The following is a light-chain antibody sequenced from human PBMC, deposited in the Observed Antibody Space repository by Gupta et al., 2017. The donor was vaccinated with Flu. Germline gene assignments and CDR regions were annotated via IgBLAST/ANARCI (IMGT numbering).Light chain of an antibody. CDR2: WAS. CDR3: HQYYTPPHT. J-gene: IGKJ2*01. V-gene: IGKV4-1*01. Sequence: DIVMTQSPDSLAVSLGERATINCKSSQSVLYSSNNKNYLAWYQQKPGQPPKLLIYWASTRESGVPDRFRGSGSGTDFTLTISSLQTEDVAVYYCHQYYTPPHTFGQGTRLEIK. CDR1: QSVLYSSNNKNY.